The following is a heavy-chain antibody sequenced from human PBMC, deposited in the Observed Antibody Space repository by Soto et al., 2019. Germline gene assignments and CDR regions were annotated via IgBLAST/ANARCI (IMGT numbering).Heavy chain of an antibody. Sequence: SETHSLTCAVYGGSFSGYYWSWIRQPPGKGLEWIGEINHSGSTNYNPSLKSRVTISVDTSKNQFSLKLSSVTAADTAVYYCARGVRYYYDSSGYLPRNLDYWGQGTLVTVSS. CDR1: GGSFSGYY. CDR2: INHSGST. V-gene: IGHV4-34*01. CDR3: ARGVRYYYDSSGYLPRNLDY. J-gene: IGHJ4*02. D-gene: IGHD3-22*01.